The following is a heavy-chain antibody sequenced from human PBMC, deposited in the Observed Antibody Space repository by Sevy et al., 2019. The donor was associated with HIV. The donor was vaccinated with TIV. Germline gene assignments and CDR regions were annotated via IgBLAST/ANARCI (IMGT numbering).Heavy chain of an antibody. J-gene: IGHJ6*02. V-gene: IGHV1-2*02. CDR3: ARLTTMPTSDLYGMDV. Sequence: ASVKVSCKASWYTFTDYYIHWVRQAPGQGLEWMAWINPNDGVTNYAQRFQGGVTVTRDTSISTAYMELRRLRSDATAIYYCARLTTMPTSDLYGMDVWGQGTPVTVSS. D-gene: IGHD1-1*01. CDR1: WYTFTDYY. CDR2: INPNDGVT.